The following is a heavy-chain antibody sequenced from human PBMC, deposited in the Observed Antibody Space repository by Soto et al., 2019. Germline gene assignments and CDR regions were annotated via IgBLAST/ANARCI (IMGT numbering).Heavy chain of an antibody. D-gene: IGHD6-13*01. J-gene: IGHJ5*02. CDR1: GFTFSDYY. CDR2: ISSSSSYT. CDR3: ARLPYSSSWLGFDP. Sequence: GGSLRLSCAASGFTFSDYYTSWIRQAPGKGLEWVSYISSSSSYTNYADSVKGRFTISRDNAKNSLYLQMNSLRAEDTAVYYCARLPYSSSWLGFDPWGQGTLVTVSS. V-gene: IGHV3-11*06.